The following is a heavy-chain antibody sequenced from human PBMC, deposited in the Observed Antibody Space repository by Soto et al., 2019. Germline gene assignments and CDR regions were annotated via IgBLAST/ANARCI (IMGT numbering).Heavy chain of an antibody. CDR2: ISYDGSNK. V-gene: IGHV3-30*18. CDR1: GFTFSSYG. D-gene: IGHD1-26*01. J-gene: IGHJ4*02. Sequence: QVQLVESGGGVVQPGRSLRLSCAASGFTFSSYGMHWVRQAPGKGLEWVAVISYDGSNKYYADSVKGRFTISRDNSKNSLYLPMNTLTVEDTAVYYCAKAAGGHFDYWGQGTLVAVSS. CDR3: AKAAGGHFDY.